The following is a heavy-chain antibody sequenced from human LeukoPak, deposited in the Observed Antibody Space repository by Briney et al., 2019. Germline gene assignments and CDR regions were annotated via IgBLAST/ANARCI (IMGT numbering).Heavy chain of an antibody. CDR2: ISAYNGNT. V-gene: IGHV1-18*01. CDR1: GYTFTSYG. Sequence: ASVKVSCKASGYTFTSYGISWVRQAPGQGLEWMGWISAYNGNTNYAQKLQGRVTMTTDTSTSTAYMELRSLRSDDTAVYYCARDRSVVGAKGALGYWGQGTLVTVSS. J-gene: IGHJ4*02. D-gene: IGHD1-26*01. CDR3: ARDRSVVGAKGALGY.